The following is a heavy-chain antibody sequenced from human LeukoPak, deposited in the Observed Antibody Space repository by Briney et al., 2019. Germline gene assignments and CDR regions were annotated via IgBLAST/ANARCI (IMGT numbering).Heavy chain of an antibody. CDR2: INSDGSST. Sequence: PGGSLRLSCAASGFTFSSYWMHWVRQAPGKGLVWVSRINSDGSSTSYADSVKGRFTISRDNAKNTLYLQMNSLRAEDTAVYYCARDFVVVVAATPFYMDVWGKGTTVIVSS. CDR1: GFTFSSYW. D-gene: IGHD2-15*01. V-gene: IGHV3-74*01. J-gene: IGHJ6*03. CDR3: ARDFVVVVAATPFYMDV.